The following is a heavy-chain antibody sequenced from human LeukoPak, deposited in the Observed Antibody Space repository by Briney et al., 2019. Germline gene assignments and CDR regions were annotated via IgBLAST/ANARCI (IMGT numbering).Heavy chain of an antibody. Sequence: GGSLTLSCAASGISFSGSAMHWVRQASGKGLEWVARIRSKANNYATAYAASLKGRFSISRDDSMNTAYLYMNNLETEDTAIYYCTRQFDGVGYYPDYWGQGTLVTVSS. CDR1: GISFSGSA. CDR3: TRQFDGVGYYPDY. V-gene: IGHV3-73*01. CDR2: IRSKANNYAT. J-gene: IGHJ4*02. D-gene: IGHD3-22*01.